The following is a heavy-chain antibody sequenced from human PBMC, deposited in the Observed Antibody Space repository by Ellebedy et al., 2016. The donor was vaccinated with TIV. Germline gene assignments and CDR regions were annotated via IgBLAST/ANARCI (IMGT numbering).Heavy chain of an antibody. D-gene: IGHD6-13*01. CDR3: ARDARFIDQQHNWFDP. Sequence: GESLKISCAASGFIFSDYYMSWIRQAPGKGLEWVSYISNSGHTIYYAASVKGRFTISRDNAENSLYLQMNSLRPEDTAVYYCARDARFIDQQHNWFDPWGQGTLVTVSS. CDR1: GFIFSDYY. CDR2: ISNSGHTI. J-gene: IGHJ5*02. V-gene: IGHV3-11*01.